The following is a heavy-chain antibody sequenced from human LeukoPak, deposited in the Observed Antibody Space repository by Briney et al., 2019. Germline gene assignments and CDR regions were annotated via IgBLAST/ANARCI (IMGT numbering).Heavy chain of an antibody. Sequence: EPGGSLRLSCAASGFTFSTYAMHWVRQTPGKGLEWVSLISYDGTIKCYADSVKGRFTISRDNSKNTLYLQMNRLRAEDTAVYFCARAYTYGYLTDYWGQGSLVTVSS. CDR3: ARAYTYGYLTDY. CDR1: GFTFSTYA. CDR2: ISYDGTIK. V-gene: IGHV3-30*04. J-gene: IGHJ4*02. D-gene: IGHD5-18*01.